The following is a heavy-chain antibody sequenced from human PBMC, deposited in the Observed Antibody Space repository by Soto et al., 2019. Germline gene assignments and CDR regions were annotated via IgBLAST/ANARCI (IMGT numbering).Heavy chain of an antibody. CDR1: GYTFTIYD. J-gene: IGHJ4*02. V-gene: IGHV1-8*01. Sequence: AVSVDASGKASGYTFTIYDINWVRQATGQGLEWMGWMNPNSGNTGYAQKFQGRVTMTRNTSISTAYMELSSLRSEDTAVYYCARAKQLVSYYFDYWGQGTLVTVSS. CDR2: MNPNSGNT. D-gene: IGHD6-13*01. CDR3: ARAKQLVSYYFDY.